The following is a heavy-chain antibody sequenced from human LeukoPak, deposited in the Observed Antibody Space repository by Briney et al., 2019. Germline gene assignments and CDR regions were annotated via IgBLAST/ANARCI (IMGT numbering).Heavy chain of an antibody. CDR2: ISGSGGRT. Sequence: PGRSLRLSCAASGFTFSSYAMSWVRQAPGKGLECVSGISGSGGRTYNADSVKGRFTISRDNSKSTLYLQMNSLRAEDTAVFYCVTRISGFDYWGQGTLVSVSS. D-gene: IGHD2-15*01. J-gene: IGHJ4*02. CDR1: GFTFSSYA. CDR3: VTRISGFDY. V-gene: IGHV3-23*01.